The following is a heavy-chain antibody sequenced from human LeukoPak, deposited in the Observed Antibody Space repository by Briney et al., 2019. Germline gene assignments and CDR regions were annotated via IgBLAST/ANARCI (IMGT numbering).Heavy chain of an antibody. J-gene: IGHJ3*02. V-gene: IGHV3-7*01. CDR3: AREHGVGQWLVYVAFDI. CDR1: GFTFSSYG. D-gene: IGHD6-19*01. Sequence: GRSLRLSCAASGFTFSSYGMHWVRQAPGKGLEWVANIKEDGSDKYYVDSVKGRFTISRDNAKNSLYLQMNSLRAEDTALYYCAREHGVGQWLVYVAFDIWGQGTTVTVSS. CDR2: IKEDGSDK.